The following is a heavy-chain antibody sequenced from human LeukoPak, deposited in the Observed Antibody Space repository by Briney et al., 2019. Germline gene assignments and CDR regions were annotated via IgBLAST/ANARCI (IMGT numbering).Heavy chain of an antibody. Sequence: SETLSLTCAVSGGSFSGYYWSWIRQPPGKGLEWIGQFNHSGSTNYNPSLKSRVTISVDTSKNQFSLKLSSVTAADTAVYYCARTGWYYCSGFVFGFDPWGQGTLVTVSS. D-gene: IGHD6-19*01. V-gene: IGHV4-34*01. CDR1: GGSFSGYY. J-gene: IGHJ5*02. CDR3: ARTGWYYCSGFVFGFDP. CDR2: FNHSGST.